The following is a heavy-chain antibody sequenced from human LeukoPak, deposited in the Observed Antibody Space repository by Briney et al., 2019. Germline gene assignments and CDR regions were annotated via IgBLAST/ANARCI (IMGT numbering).Heavy chain of an antibody. J-gene: IGHJ3*02. V-gene: IGHV3-30*02. CDR2: TRYDGSNN. Sequence: GGSLRLSCAASGFTFSSYAMHWVRQAPGKGLEWVAVTRYDGSNNYYADSVKGRFTISRDNSKNTLYLQMNSLRPEDTAVYYCAKDTGRRIFGVAYDAFDIWGQGTMVTVSS. CDR3: AKDTGRRIFGVAYDAFDI. CDR1: GFTFSSYA. D-gene: IGHD3-3*01.